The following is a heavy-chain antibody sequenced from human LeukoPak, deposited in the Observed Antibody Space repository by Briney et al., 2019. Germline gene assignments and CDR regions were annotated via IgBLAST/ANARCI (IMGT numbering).Heavy chain of an antibody. Sequence: ASVKVSCKVSGYTLTELSMHWVRPAPGKGLEWMGGFDPEDGETICAQKFQGRVTMTEDTSTDTAYMELSSLRSEDTAVYYCATGSGSGSYYNWDAFDIWGQGTMVTVSS. J-gene: IGHJ3*02. CDR3: ATGSGSGSYYNWDAFDI. V-gene: IGHV1-24*01. D-gene: IGHD3-10*01. CDR2: FDPEDGET. CDR1: GYTLTELS.